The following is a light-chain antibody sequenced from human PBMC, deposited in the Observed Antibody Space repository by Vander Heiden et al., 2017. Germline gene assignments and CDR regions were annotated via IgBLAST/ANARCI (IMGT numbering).Light chain of an antibody. CDR3: QQNNYWPPLT. J-gene: IGKJ4*01. CDR2: GAS. V-gene: IGKV3-15*01. Sequence: EIVMTQSPATLSVSPGERATLSCRASQSVSSNLAWYQQKPGQAPRLLIYGASTRATGIPARFSGSGYGTEFTLTISSRQSEDFAVYYCQQNNYWPPLTFGGGTKVXIK. CDR1: QSVSSN.